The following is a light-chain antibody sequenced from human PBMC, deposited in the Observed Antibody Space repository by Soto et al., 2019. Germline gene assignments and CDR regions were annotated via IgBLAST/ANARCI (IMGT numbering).Light chain of an antibody. V-gene: IGKV1-5*01. CDR1: QSVSIW. CDR2: GAS. CDR3: QQYKNYLT. Sequence: DIQMTQSPSTLSASVGDRVTFTCRASQSVSIWLAWYQQKPGKAPKLLISGASTFEIGVPSRFSGSGSGTEFTLTISSLQPDDFATYYCQQYKNYLTFGQGTKVEIK. J-gene: IGKJ1*01.